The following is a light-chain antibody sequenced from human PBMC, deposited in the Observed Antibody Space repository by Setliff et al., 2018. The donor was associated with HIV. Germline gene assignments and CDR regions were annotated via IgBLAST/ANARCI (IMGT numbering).Light chain of an antibody. CDR2: EVT. V-gene: IGLV2-14*01. Sequence: QSVLAQPASVSGSPGQSITISCTGTSSDIGGYNFVSWYQYHPGKAPKLMIYEVTNRPSGVSNRFSGSKSGNTASLTISGLQADDEADYYCSSYTSSSPYVFGTGTKVTVL. CDR1: SSDIGGYNF. CDR3: SSYTSSSPYV. J-gene: IGLJ1*01.